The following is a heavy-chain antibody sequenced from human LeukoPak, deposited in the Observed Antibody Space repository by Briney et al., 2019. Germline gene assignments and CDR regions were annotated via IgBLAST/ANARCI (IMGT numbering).Heavy chain of an antibody. J-gene: IGHJ4*02. CDR1: GFTFSSYD. V-gene: IGHV3-13*01. CDR3: AAGGWYSSFDY. Sequence: PGGSLRLSCAASGFTFSSYDMHWVRQATGKGLEWVSAIGTAGDTYYPGSVKGRFTISRENAKNSLYLQMNSLRAGDTAAYYCAAGGWYSSFDYWGQGTLVTVSS. CDR2: IGTAGDT. D-gene: IGHD6-19*01.